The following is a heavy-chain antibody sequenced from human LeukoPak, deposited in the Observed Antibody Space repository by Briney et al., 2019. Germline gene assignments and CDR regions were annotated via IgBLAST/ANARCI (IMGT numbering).Heavy chain of an antibody. CDR1: GYTFTSYG. J-gene: IGHJ2*01. V-gene: IGHV1-18*01. D-gene: IGHD3-22*01. CDR3: ARVGGYYPSHWYFDL. CDR2: ISAYNGNT. Sequence: ASVKVSYKASGYTFTSYGISWVRQAPGQGLEWMGWISAYNGNTNYAQKLQGRVTMTTDTSTSTAYMELRSLRSDDTAVYYCARVGGYYPSHWYFDLWGRGTLVTVSS.